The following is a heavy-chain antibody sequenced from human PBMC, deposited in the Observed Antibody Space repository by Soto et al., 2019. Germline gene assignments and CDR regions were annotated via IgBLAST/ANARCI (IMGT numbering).Heavy chain of an antibody. D-gene: IGHD6-6*01. J-gene: IGHJ4*02. V-gene: IGHV4-34*01. CDR2: ISHSGTT. CDR3: ARENSSSSGGDFDY. CDR1: GRPFSDYY. Sequence: QVQLQQWGAGLLKPSETLSLTCAVYGRPFSDYYWCWIRQPPVNGLEWIGEISHSGTTNYNPSLKSRVTISVDTTKTQLSLKLSSVTAADTAVYYCARENSSSSGGDFDYWGQGTLVTVSS.